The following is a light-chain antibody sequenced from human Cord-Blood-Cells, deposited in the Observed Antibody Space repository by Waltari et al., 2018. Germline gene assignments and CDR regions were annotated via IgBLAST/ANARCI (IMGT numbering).Light chain of an antibody. CDR3: NSRDSSGNHPFYV. V-gene: IGLV3-19*01. CDR1: RLRSYY. Sequence: SSELTQDPAVSVALGQTVRITCQGDRLRSYYASWYQQKPGQAPVLVIYGKNNRPSGIPDRFSGSSSGNTASLTITGAQAEDEADYYCNSRDSSGNHPFYVFGTGTKVTVL. CDR2: GKN. J-gene: IGLJ1*01.